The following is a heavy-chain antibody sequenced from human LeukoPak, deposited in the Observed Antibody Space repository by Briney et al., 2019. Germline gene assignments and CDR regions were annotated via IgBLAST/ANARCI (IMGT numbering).Heavy chain of an antibody. D-gene: IGHD3-22*01. CDR2: ISYDGPNK. V-gene: IGHV3-30*04. CDR1: GFTFSTYA. CDR3: AISPDYDSSGYYFRY. Sequence: GGSLRLSCAASGFTFSTYAMHWVRQAPGKGLEWVAAISYDGPNKRYADSVKGRFTISRDNSKNTLYLQMNSLRAEDTAVYYCAISPDYDSSGYYFRYWGQGTLVTVSS. J-gene: IGHJ4*02.